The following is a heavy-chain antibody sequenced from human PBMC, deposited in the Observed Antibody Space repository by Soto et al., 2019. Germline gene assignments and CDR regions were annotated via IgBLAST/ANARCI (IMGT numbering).Heavy chain of an antibody. CDR1: GGTFSSYA. CDR3: ARAPHYSNYPNNWFDP. J-gene: IGHJ5*02. V-gene: IGHV1-69*13. D-gene: IGHD4-4*01. Sequence: ASVKVSCKASGGTFSSYAISWVRQAPGQGLEWMGGIIPIFGTANYAQKFQGRVTITADESTSTAYMELSSLRSEDTAVYYCARAPHYSNYPNNWFDPWGQGTLVTVSS. CDR2: IIPIFGTA.